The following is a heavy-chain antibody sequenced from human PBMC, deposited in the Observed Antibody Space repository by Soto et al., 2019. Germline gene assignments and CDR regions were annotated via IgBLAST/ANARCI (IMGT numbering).Heavy chain of an antibody. J-gene: IGHJ4*02. V-gene: IGHV3-23*01. D-gene: IGHD2-21*01. Sequence: EVQLLESGGGLVPPGGSLRITCETSGFTFSAHALGWVRQAPGKRLEWVSAISGDGDSTSYADSVKGRMTISRDNSKNTVDLCMRSLTAYDTAIYPGAEDGLRAVVVVSGTVASWGQGAVVAVSS. CDR1: GFTFSAHA. CDR2: ISGDGDST. CDR3: AEDGLRAVVVVSGTVAS.